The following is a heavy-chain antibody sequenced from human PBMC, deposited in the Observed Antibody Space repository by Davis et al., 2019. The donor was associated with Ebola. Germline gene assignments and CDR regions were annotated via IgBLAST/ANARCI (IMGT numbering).Heavy chain of an antibody. J-gene: IGHJ4*02. CDR2: INHSGST. V-gene: IGHV4-34*01. CDR3: ARSGSYYEIDC. Sequence: SETLSLTCAVYGGSFSGYYWSWIRQPPGKGLEWIGEINHSGSTNYNPSLKSRVTISVDTSKNQFSLKLSSVTAADTAVYYCARSGSYYEIDCWGQGTLVTVSS. D-gene: IGHD1-26*01. CDR1: GGSFSGYY.